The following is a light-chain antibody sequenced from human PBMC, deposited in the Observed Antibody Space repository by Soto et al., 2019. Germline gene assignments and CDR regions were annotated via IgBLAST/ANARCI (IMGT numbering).Light chain of an antibody. CDR3: SSYTTSGSLV. J-gene: IGLJ2*01. Sequence: QSVLAQPASVSGSPGQSITISCTGTSSDVGGYNYVSWYQQHPGKAPKLTIYDVSNRPSGVSNRFSGSKSGNTASLTISGLQAEDEADYYCSSYTTSGSLVFGGGTKVTVL. CDR1: SSDVGGYNY. CDR2: DVS. V-gene: IGLV2-14*01.